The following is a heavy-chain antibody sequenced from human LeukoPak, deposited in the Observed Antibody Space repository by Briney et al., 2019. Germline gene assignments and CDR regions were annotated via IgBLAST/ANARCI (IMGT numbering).Heavy chain of an antibody. V-gene: IGHV3-48*04. CDR1: GFTFSSYS. D-gene: IGHD1-26*01. J-gene: IGHJ1*01. CDR3: VREVGAPGSFQH. Sequence: GGSLRLSCAASGFTFSSYSINWVRQAPGKGLEWVSYISSSSSTIYYADSVKGRFTISRNNADSTLHLQMNSLRAEDTAVYHCVREVGAPGSFQHWGQGAPVTVSS. CDR2: ISSSSSTI.